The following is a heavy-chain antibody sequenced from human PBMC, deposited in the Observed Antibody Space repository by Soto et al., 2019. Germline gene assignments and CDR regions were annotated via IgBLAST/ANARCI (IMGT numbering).Heavy chain of an antibody. CDR1: GGTFSSYA. J-gene: IGHJ3*02. V-gene: IGHV1-69*12. CDR2: IIPIFGTA. CDR3: ARARGHRYCSGGSCYSSGAFDI. Sequence: QVQLVQSGAAVKKPGSSVKVSCKASGGTFSSYAISWVRQAPGQGLEWMGGIIPIFGTANYAQKFQGRVTITADESTSTAYMELSSLRSEDTAVYYCARARGHRYCSGGSCYSSGAFDIWGQGTMVTVSS. D-gene: IGHD2-15*01.